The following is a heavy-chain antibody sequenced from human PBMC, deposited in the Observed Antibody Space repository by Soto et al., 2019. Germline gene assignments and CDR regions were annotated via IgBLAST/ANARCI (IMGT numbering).Heavy chain of an antibody. V-gene: IGHV3-21*01. CDR3: ARSPPGHYDSSGYPDY. CDR1: GFTFSSYS. J-gene: IGHJ4*02. CDR2: ISSSSSYI. D-gene: IGHD3-22*01. Sequence: GGSLRLSCAASGFTFSSYSMNWVRQAPGKGLEWVSSISSSSSYIYYADSVKGRFTISRDNAKNSLYLQMNSLRAEDTAVYYCARSPPGHYDSSGYPDYWGQGTLVTVSS.